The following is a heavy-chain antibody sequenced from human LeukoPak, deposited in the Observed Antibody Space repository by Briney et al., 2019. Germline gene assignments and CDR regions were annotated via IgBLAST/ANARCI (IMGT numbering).Heavy chain of an antibody. CDR3: ARGRVRFLEWLLLGNWFDP. CDR2: INHSGST. CDR1: GGSFSGYY. D-gene: IGHD3-3*01. J-gene: IGHJ5*02. Sequence: SETLSLTCAVYGGSFSGYYWSWIRQPPGKGLEWIGEINHSGSTNCNPSLKSRVTISVDTSKNQFSLKLSSVTAADTAVYYCARGRVRFLEWLLLGNWFDPWGQGTLVTVSS. V-gene: IGHV4-34*01.